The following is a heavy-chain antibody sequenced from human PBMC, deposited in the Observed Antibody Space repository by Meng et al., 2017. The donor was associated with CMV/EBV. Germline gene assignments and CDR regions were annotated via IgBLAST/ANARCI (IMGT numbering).Heavy chain of an antibody. CDR1: GYTFTSYD. Sequence: ASVKVSCKASGYTFTSYDINWMRQATGQGLEWMGWMNANSGNTGYAQKFQGRVTITRNTSISTAYMELSSLRSEDTAVYYCARVGHSGYDFIYYYYGMDVWGQGTTVTVSS. J-gene: IGHJ6*02. CDR3: ARVGHSGYDFIYYYYGMDV. V-gene: IGHV1-8*03. CDR2: MNANSGNT. D-gene: IGHD5-12*01.